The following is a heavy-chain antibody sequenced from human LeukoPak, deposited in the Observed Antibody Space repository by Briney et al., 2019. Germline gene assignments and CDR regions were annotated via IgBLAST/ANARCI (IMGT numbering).Heavy chain of an antibody. CDR1: GGSISSGGYY. CDR2: IYYSGGT. CDR3: ARVGYYGSGSYFDY. Sequence: SETLSLTCTVSGGSISSGGYYWSWIRQHPGKGLEWIGYIYYSGGTYYNPSLKSRVTISVDTSKNQFSLKLSSVTAADTAVYYCARVGYYGSGSYFDYWGQGTLVTVSS. J-gene: IGHJ4*02. D-gene: IGHD3-10*01. V-gene: IGHV4-31*03.